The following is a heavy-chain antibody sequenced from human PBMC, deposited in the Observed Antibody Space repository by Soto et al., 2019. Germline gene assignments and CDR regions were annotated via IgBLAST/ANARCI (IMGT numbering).Heavy chain of an antibody. D-gene: IGHD2-21*02. CDR3: ARGGRSGGKFVVVTAIPGY. CDR1: GYTFTSYG. Sequence: ASVKVSCKASGYTFTSYGISWVRQAPGQGLEWMGWISAYNGNTNYAQKLQGRVTMTTDTSTSTAYMELRSLRSDDTAVYYCARGGRSGGKFVVVTAIPGYWGQGTLVTVSS. J-gene: IGHJ4*02. V-gene: IGHV1-18*04. CDR2: ISAYNGNT.